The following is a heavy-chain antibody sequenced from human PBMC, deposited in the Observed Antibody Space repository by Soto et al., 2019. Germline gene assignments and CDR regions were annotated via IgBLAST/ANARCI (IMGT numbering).Heavy chain of an antibody. CDR2: VNPSGGHT. V-gene: IGHV1-46*01. J-gene: IGHJ4*02. D-gene: IGHD2-21*02. CDR3: ARGGHVVVVTAALDY. Sequence: QVQLVQSGAEVKKPGASVKVSCKASGDTFTDYYIHWVRQAPGQGLEWMGTVNPSGGHTTYAQHCLGRMPMTGDTSTSTLYMELTSLTSEDTAVYYCARGGHVVVVTAALDYWGQGTLVTVSS. CDR1: GDTFTDYY.